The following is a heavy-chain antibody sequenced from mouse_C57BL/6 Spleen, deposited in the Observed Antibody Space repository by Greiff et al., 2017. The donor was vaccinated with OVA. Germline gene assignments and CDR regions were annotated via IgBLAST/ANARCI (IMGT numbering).Heavy chain of an antibody. J-gene: IGHJ2*01. CDR3: ARGPTVPFDY. CDR1: GYTFTDYY. CDR2: INPNNGGT. D-gene: IGHD4-1*02. V-gene: IGHV1-26*01. Sequence: EVQLQQSGPELVKPGASVKISCKASGYTFTDYYMNWVKQSHGKSLEWIGDINPNNGGTRYNQKFKGKATLTVDKSSSTAYMELRRLTSEDSAVYYCARGPTVPFDYWGQGTTLTVSS.